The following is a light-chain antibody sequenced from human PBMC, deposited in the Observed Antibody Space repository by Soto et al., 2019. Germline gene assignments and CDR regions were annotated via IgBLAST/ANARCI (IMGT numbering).Light chain of an antibody. Sequence: DIVMTQSPLSLTVTPGDPASISCRSSQSLLHSDGYSFLDWYLQKPGQSPQLLIYLGSTRAPGVPDRFSGSGSGTDFILKITRVEAEDVGVYYCMQALQTPRTFGPGTKVDIK. J-gene: IGKJ3*01. CDR2: LGS. V-gene: IGKV2-28*01. CDR3: MQALQTPRT. CDR1: QSLLHSDGYSF.